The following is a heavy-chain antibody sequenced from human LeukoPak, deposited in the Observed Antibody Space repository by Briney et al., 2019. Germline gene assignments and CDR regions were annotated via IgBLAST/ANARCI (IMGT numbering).Heavy chain of an antibody. CDR3: ARGRSGYSYVHDAFDI. CDR1: GGSISSYY. Sequence: SETLSLTCTVSGGSISSYYWSWIRQPPGKGLEWIGYIYYSGSTNYNPSLKSRVTISVDTSKNQFSLKLSSVTAADTAVYYCARGRSGYSYVHDAFDIWGQGTMVTVSS. V-gene: IGHV4-59*01. J-gene: IGHJ3*02. D-gene: IGHD5-18*01. CDR2: IYYSGST.